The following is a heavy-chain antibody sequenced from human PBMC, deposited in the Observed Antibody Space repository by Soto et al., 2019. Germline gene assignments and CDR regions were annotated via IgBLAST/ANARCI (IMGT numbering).Heavy chain of an antibody. J-gene: IGHJ4*02. D-gene: IGHD5-18*01. CDR3: ARSDTAMEIFDY. V-gene: IGHV4-31*03. CDR2: IYYSGST. Sequence: SETLSLTCTVSGGSISSGGYYWSWIRQHPGKGLEWIGYIYYSGSTYYNPSLKSRVTISVDTSKNQFSLKLSSVTAADTAMYYCARSDTAMEIFDYWGQGTLVTVSS. CDR1: GGSISSGGYY.